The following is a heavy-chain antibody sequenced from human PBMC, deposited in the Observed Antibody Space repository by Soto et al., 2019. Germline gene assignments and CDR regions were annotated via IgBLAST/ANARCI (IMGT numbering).Heavy chain of an antibody. CDR2: ISYDGSNK. Sequence: VQLVESGGGVVQPGRSLRLSCAASGFTFSSYGMHWVRQAPGKGLEWVAVISYDGSNKYYADSVKGRFTISRDNSKNTLYLQMNSLRAEDTAVYYCAGSIQPGSNRRKTYYYYYYGMDVWGQGTTVTVSS. D-gene: IGHD5-18*01. CDR1: GFTFSSYG. J-gene: IGHJ6*02. V-gene: IGHV3-30*03. CDR3: AGSIQPGSNRRKTYYYYYYGMDV.